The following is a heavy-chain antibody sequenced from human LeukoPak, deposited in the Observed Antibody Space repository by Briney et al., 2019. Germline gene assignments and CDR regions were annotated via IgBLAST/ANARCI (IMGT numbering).Heavy chain of an antibody. J-gene: IGHJ4*02. CDR3: TRDLLGDNGY. CDR2: IRSKAYGGTT. CDR1: GFTSGDYA. V-gene: IGHV3-49*04. Sequence: GGSLRLSCTASGFTSGDYAMSWVRQAPGKGLEWVGFIRSKAYGGTTEYAASVKGRFTISRDDSKSIAYLQMNSLKTEDTAVYYCTRDLLGDNGYWGQGTLVTVSS. D-gene: IGHD4-17*01.